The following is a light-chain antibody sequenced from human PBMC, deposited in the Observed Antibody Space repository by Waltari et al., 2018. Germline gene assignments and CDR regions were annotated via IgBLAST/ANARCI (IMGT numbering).Light chain of an antibody. CDR1: QSVGRS. CDR2: GAS. V-gene: IGKV3-20*01. CDR3: QHYVRLPVT. Sequence: EIVLTQSPGTLSLSPGERATLPCWASQSVGRSLAWYQQKLGQAPRLLIYGASTRATGIPDRFSGSGSGTDFSLTISRLEPEDFAVYYCQHYVRLPVTFGQGTKVEI. J-gene: IGKJ1*01.